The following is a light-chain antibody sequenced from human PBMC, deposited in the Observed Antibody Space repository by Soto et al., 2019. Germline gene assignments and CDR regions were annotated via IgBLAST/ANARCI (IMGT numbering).Light chain of an antibody. J-gene: IGKJ1*01. CDR2: GAS. CDR1: QSISSSY. V-gene: IGKV3-20*01. CDR3: QQYGSSSWT. Sequence: EIVLTQYPGTLSLSPGKRSTLSGRASQSISSSYLAWYQQRPGQAPRLLIYGASSRATGIPDRFSGSGSGTELTLTISRLEPEDFAVYYCQQYGSSSWTFGQGTKVDI.